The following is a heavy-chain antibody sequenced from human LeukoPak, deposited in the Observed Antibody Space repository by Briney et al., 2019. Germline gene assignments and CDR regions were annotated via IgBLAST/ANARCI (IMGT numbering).Heavy chain of an antibody. CDR1: GYTFTNYY. D-gene: IGHD1-26*01. CDR3: ARDNSVGDTAWWFDP. CDR2: INPSGGGT. Sequence: ASVKVSCKASGYTFTNYYMHWVRQVPGQGLEWMGMINPSGGGTSYAQKFQGRVTMTRDMSTSTDYMELISLRSEDTAVYYCARDNSVGDTAWWFDPWGQGTLVTVSS. V-gene: IGHV1-46*01. J-gene: IGHJ5*02.